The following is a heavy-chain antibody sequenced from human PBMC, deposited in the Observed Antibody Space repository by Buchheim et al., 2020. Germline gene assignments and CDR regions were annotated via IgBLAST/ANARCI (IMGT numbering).Heavy chain of an antibody. CDR1: GFTFSSYA. CDR2: ISYDGRSE. Sequence: QVQLVESGGGVVQPGRSLRLSCAASGFTFSSYAMHWVRQAPGKGLKWVAVISYDGRSENYVDSVKGRFTISRDNSENTLYLQMNSLRVEDTAVYYCAREDGELYFDYWGQGTL. D-gene: IGHD1-7*01. CDR3: AREDGELYFDY. J-gene: IGHJ4*02. V-gene: IGHV3-30*04.